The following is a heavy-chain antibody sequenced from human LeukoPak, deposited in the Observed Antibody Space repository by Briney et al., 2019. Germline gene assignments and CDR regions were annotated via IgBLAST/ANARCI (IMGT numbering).Heavy chain of an antibody. CDR1: GFTFSSYS. J-gene: IGHJ4*02. Sequence: GGSLRLSCAASGFTFSSYSMNWARQAPGKGLEWVSSISSSSTYIYNTDSVKGRFTISRDNAKNSLYLQMNSLRAEDTAVYYCANLALRYFEIAYWGQGTLVTVSS. V-gene: IGHV3-21*01. CDR3: ANLALRYFEIAY. D-gene: IGHD3-9*01. CDR2: ISSSSTYI.